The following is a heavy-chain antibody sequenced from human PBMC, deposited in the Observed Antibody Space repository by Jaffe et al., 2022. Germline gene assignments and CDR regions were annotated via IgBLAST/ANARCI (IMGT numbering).Heavy chain of an antibody. D-gene: IGHD6-13*01. CDR2: ISWNSGSI. CDR1: GFTFDDYA. J-gene: IGHJ3*02. Sequence: EVQLVESGGGLVQPGRSLRLSCAASGFTFDDYAMHWVRQAPGKGLEWVSGISWNSGSIGYADSVKGRFTISRDNAKNSLYLQMNSLRAEDTALYYCAKPKQQLLRADAFDIWGQGTMVTVSS. CDR3: AKPKQQLLRADAFDI. V-gene: IGHV3-9*01.